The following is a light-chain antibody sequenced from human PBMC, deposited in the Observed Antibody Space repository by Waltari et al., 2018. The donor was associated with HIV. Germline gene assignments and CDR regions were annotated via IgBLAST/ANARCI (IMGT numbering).Light chain of an antibody. CDR3: QQYSNWPLT. Sequence: EIVMTQYPATLSVSPGERATLSCRASQVVSTSSAWYQQKPGQPPRLLFYDASTRASGVPARFSGSGSGTEFTLTISSLQSEDFAVYYCQQYSNWPLTFGGGTKVEI. CDR1: QVVSTS. J-gene: IGKJ4*01. V-gene: IGKV3-15*01. CDR2: DAS.